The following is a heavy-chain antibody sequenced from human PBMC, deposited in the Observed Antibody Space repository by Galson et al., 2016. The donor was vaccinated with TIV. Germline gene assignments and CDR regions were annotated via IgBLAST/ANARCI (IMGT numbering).Heavy chain of an antibody. Sequence: SVKVSCKASGGSFSSHVFSWVRQAPGQGLEWMGGIIPLFSTANYAQKFQGRVTITADESTSTAYMELTSLRYDDTAIYYCAKARNTAKDTYYWYYGMDVWGQGTTVTVSS. D-gene: IGHD5-18*01. V-gene: IGHV1-69*13. CDR2: IIPLFSTA. J-gene: IGHJ6*02. CDR1: GGSFSSHV. CDR3: AKARNTAKDTYYWYYGMDV.